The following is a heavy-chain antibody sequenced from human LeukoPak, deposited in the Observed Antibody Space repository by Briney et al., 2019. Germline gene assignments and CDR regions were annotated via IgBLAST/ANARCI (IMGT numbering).Heavy chain of an antibody. V-gene: IGHV3-21*01. CDR3: ARDRMGGSFDY. CDR2: ISSSSSYI. J-gene: IGHJ4*02. CDR1: GFTFSSYS. D-gene: IGHD2-15*01. Sequence: GGSLRLSCAASGFTFSSYSMNWVRQAPGKGLEWVSSISSSSSYIYYADSVKGRFTISRDNAKNSLYLQMNSLRVEDTAVYYCARDRMGGSFDYWGQGTLVTVSS.